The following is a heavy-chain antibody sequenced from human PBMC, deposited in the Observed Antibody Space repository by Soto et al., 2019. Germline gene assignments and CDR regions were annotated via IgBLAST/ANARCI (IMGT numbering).Heavy chain of an antibody. CDR2: TYWDDDK. J-gene: IGHJ5*02. Sequence: GTGPTLVNPTQTLTLTCTFSGFSLSTSGVGVGWIRQPPGKALEWLALTYWDDDKRYSPSLKSRLTVTKDTSKSQVVLTMTNMDPVDTATYYCAHRLEDYSEYNWFDPWGQGILVTVSS. CDR1: GFSLSTSGVG. CDR3: AHRLEDYSEYNWFDP. D-gene: IGHD2-15*01. V-gene: IGHV2-5*02.